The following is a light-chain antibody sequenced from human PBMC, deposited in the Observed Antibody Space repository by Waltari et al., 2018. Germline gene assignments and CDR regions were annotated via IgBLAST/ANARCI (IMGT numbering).Light chain of an antibody. J-gene: IGKJ4*01. CDR3: LQRTNWPLT. Sequence: EIVLTQSPATLSLSPGERATLSGRASQSVNYFLAWFQQKAGQAPRLLIYDASNRATGIPARFSGSGSGTDFTLTISSLEPEDFAVYYCLQRTNWPLTFGGGTKVEIK. CDR2: DAS. V-gene: IGKV3-11*01. CDR1: QSVNYF.